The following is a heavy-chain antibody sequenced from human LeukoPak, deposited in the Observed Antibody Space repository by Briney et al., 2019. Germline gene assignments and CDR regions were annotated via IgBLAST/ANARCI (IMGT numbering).Heavy chain of an antibody. CDR2: IYYSGST. CDR1: GGSISSGGYY. Sequence: SETLSLTCTVSGGSISSGGYYWSWIRQPPGKGLEWIGYIYYSGSTNYNPSLKSRVTISVDTSKNQFSLKLSSVTAADTAVYYCARGGVLEYSSSSGQHFDYWGQGTLVTVSS. CDR3: ARGGVLEYSSSSGQHFDY. D-gene: IGHD6-6*01. V-gene: IGHV4-61*08. J-gene: IGHJ4*02.